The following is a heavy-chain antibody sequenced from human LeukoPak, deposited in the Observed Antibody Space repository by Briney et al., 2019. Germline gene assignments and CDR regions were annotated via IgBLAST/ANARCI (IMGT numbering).Heavy chain of an antibody. V-gene: IGHV4-39*01. Sequence: KPSETLSLTCTVSGGSISNYYWGWIRQPPGKGLEWIGSIYYSGSTYNNPSLKSRVTMSVDTSKNQFSLKLTAVTAADTAVYYCARIYYYDSSGYFYYFDYWGQGTLVTVSS. CDR3: ARIYYYDSSGYFYYFDY. CDR2: IYYSGST. J-gene: IGHJ4*02. D-gene: IGHD3-22*01. CDR1: GGSISNYY.